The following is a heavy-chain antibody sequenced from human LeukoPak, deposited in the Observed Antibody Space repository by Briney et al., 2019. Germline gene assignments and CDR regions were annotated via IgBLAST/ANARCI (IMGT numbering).Heavy chain of an antibody. Sequence: ASVKVSCKASGYTFTGYYMHWVRQAPGQGLEWMGWFNPNSGGTDYAQKFHGRVTMTRDTSISTAYMDLSSLRSDDTAIYYCARDSTTSWYGGVDYWGQGTLVIVSS. CDR3: ARDSTTSWYGGVDY. D-gene: IGHD2-2*01. V-gene: IGHV1-2*02. CDR2: FNPNSGGT. J-gene: IGHJ4*02. CDR1: GYTFTGYY.